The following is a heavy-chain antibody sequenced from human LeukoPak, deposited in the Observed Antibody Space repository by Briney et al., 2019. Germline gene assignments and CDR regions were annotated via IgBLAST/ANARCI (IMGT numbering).Heavy chain of an antibody. V-gene: IGHV3-30*02. Sequence: SGGSLRLSCAASGFTFRSYGVHGVRQAPGKGLEWVAFIRYEGSNKYYADSVKRRFTISRDNSKNTLYLQVKSLRPEDTSVYYCAKAGAVVVVAAKYFDYWGQGTLVTVSS. CDR3: AKAGAVVVVAAKYFDY. J-gene: IGHJ4*02. D-gene: IGHD2-15*01. CDR2: IRYEGSNK. CDR1: GFTFRSYG.